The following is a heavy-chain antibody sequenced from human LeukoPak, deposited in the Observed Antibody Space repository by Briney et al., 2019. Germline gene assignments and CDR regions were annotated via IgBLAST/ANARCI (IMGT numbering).Heavy chain of an antibody. D-gene: IGHD3-9*01. J-gene: IGHJ5*02. V-gene: IGHV4-34*01. CDR3: ATTYYDILTGRTTRWFDP. CDR1: GGSFSGYY. CDR2: INHSGST. Sequence: PSETLSLTCAVYGGSFSGYYWTWIRQPPGKGLEWIGEINHSGSTNYNPSLKSRVTISVDTSKNQFSLKLSSVTAADTAVYYCATTYYDILTGRTTRWFDPWGQGTLVTVSS.